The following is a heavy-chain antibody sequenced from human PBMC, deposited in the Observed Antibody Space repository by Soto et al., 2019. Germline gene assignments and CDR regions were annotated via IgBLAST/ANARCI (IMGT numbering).Heavy chain of an antibody. D-gene: IGHD2-2*01. Sequence: LRLSCAAAGFPFSDYYMSWVSQTPGNGLEWVSYIDSSGSPLYYADSVRGRFTISRDNAKNSLYLQMNSLRPEDTAVYYCARDPDTSSKIDYWGQGTRVTVS. CDR3: ARDPDTSSKIDY. J-gene: IGHJ4*02. CDR1: GFPFSDYY. CDR2: IDSSGSPL. V-gene: IGHV3-11*01.